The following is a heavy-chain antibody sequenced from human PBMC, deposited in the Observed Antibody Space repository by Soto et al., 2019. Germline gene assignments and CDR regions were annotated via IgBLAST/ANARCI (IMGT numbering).Heavy chain of an antibody. V-gene: IGHV3-23*01. D-gene: IGHD6-19*01. J-gene: IGHJ4*02. CDR1: GFTFSSYX. CDR3: AKDSSRTYXSGWYDY. Sequence: GGSLRLSCAASGFTFSSYXMXXVXQAPGKGLEWVSAISGSGGSTYYADSVKGRFTISRDNSKNTLYLQMNSLRAEDTXVYYXAKDSSRTYXSGWYDYWGQGTLVTVSS. CDR2: ISGSGGST.